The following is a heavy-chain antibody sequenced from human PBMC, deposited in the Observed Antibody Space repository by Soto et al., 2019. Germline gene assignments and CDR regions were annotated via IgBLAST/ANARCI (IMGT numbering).Heavy chain of an antibody. CDR3: AAVKRCSGGSCYDDY. V-gene: IGHV1-58*02. Sequence: SVKVSCKASGFTFTSSAMQWVRQARGQRLEWIGWIVVGSGNTNYAQKFQERVTITRDMSTSTAYMELSSLRSEDTAVYYCAAVKRCSGGSCYDDYWGQGTLVTISS. J-gene: IGHJ4*02. D-gene: IGHD2-15*01. CDR2: IVVGSGNT. CDR1: GFTFTSSA.